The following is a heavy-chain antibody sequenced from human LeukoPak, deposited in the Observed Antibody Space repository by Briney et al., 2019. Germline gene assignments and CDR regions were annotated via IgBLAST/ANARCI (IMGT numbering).Heavy chain of an antibody. J-gene: IGHJ4*02. CDR1: GYTFTGYY. V-gene: IGHV1-2*02. CDR2: INPNSGGT. CDR3: ARESTMVRGVIIRGGSFDY. D-gene: IGHD3-10*01. Sequence: GASVKVSCKASGYTFTGYYMHWVRQAPGQGLEWMGWINPNSGGTNYAQKFQGRVTMTRDMSTSTVYMELSSLRSEDTAVYYCARESTMVRGVIIRGGSFDYWGQGTLVTVSS.